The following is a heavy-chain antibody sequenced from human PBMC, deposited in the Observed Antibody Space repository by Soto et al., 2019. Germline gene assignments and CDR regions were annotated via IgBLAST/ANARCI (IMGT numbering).Heavy chain of an antibody. D-gene: IGHD2-2*01. CDR1: GGTFSSYA. CDR3: ARGYCSSTSCPGGMDV. CDR2: IIPIFGTA. J-gene: IGHJ6*02. Sequence: ASVKVSCKASGGTFSSYAISWVRQAPGQGLEWMGGIIPIFGTANYAQKFQGRVTITADESTSTAYMELSSLRSEDTAVYYCARGYCSSTSCPGGMDVWGQGTTVTVSS. V-gene: IGHV1-69*13.